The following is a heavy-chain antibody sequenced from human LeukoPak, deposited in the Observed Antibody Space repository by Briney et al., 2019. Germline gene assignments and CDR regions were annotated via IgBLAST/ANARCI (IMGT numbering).Heavy chain of an antibody. V-gene: IGHV7-4-1*02. J-gene: IGHJ6*03. CDR3: AKPFSSSSYYYYMDV. CDR1: GYTFTNYA. CDR2: INTNTGNP. D-gene: IGHD6-13*01. Sequence: ASVTVSCKASGYTFTNYAMTWVRQAPGQGREGMGWINTNTGNPTYTQGFTGQFVFSLDTSVNTAYLRISSLKAEDTAVYYCAKPFSSSSYYYYMDVWGKGTTVTVSS.